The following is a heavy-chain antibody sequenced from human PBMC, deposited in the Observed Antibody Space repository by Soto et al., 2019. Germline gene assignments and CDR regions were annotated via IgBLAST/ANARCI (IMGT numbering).Heavy chain of an antibody. CDR3: ARGIVVVAATLYYYYGMDV. CDR2: IIPIFGTA. D-gene: IGHD2-15*01. CDR1: GGTFSSYA. J-gene: IGHJ6*02. V-gene: IGHV1-69*13. Sequence: ASVKVSCKASGGTFSSYAISWVRQAPGQGLEWMGGIIPIFGTANYAQKFQGRVTITADESTSTAYMELSSLRSEDTAVYYCARGIVVVAATLYYYYGMDVWGQGTTVTVSS.